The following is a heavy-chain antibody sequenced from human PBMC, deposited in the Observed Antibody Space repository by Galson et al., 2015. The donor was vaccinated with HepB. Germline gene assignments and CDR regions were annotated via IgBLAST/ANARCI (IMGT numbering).Heavy chain of an antibody. D-gene: IGHD1/OR15-1a*01. J-gene: IGHJ4*02. V-gene: IGHV3-23*01. CDR1: GFTFNLYA. CDR3: VKVSGTSTNDYFDS. CDR2: IAGSDDTT. Sequence: SLRLSCAASGFTFNLYAMTWVRQAPGKGLEWVSSIAGSDDTTYYEDSVEGRFTISRDDSKNTLRLQMNNLRAEDTAVYYCVKVSGTSTNDYFDSWGQGTLVTVSS.